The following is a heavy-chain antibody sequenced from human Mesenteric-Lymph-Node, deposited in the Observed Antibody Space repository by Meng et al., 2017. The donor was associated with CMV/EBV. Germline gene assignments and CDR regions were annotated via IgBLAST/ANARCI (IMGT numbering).Heavy chain of an antibody. D-gene: IGHD6-19*01. CDR3: ARGPGIAVAGAFDY. CDR2: ISYDGSNK. Sequence: ASGFTFSSYAMHWVRQAPGKGLEWVAVISYDGSNKYYADSVKGRFTISRDNSKNTLYLQMNSLRAEDTAVYYCARGPGIAVAGAFDYWGQGTLVTVSS. J-gene: IGHJ4*02. CDR1: GFTFSSYA. V-gene: IGHV3-30-3*01.